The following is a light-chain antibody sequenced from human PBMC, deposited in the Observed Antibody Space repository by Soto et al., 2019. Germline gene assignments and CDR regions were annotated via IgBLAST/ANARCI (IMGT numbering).Light chain of an antibody. CDR3: MQSTQLPPT. Sequence: DVVMTQTPLSLSVAPGQPASISCKSRHSLLHITGETFLFWYLQKPGQSPQLLIYEVSTRVSGVPDRFSGSGSGTDFTLEISRVETDDVGIYYCMQSTQLPPTFGQGTRLEIK. J-gene: IGKJ5*01. CDR2: EVS. CDR1: HSLLHITGETF. V-gene: IGKV2D-29*02.